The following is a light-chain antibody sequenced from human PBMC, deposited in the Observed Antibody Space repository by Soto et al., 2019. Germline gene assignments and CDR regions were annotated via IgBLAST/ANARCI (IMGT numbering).Light chain of an antibody. CDR2: GAT. V-gene: IGKV3-20*01. Sequence: ETVLTQSPGTLSLSPGDRVTLSCRASQSVTSGYLAWYQQNPGQPPRLLIYGATSRATGIPDRFSGGGSGTDFTLTISRLEPEDFAMYYCQHYGTSPTLFTFGPGTKLDIK. CDR3: QHYGTSPTLFT. CDR1: QSVTSGY. J-gene: IGKJ3*01.